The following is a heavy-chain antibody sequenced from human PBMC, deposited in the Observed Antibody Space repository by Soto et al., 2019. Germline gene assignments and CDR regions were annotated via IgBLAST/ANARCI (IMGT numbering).Heavy chain of an antibody. Sequence: ASVKVSCKASGYTFTSYVIIWVRQAPGQGLEWMGWISAYNGNTNYAQKVQGRVTMTTDTSTSTAYMELRSLRSDDTSVYYWARVKASGWLNWFDPWGQGTLVTVSS. J-gene: IGHJ5*02. CDR2: ISAYNGNT. CDR1: GYTFTSYV. V-gene: IGHV1-18*01. CDR3: ARVKASGWLNWFDP. D-gene: IGHD6-19*01.